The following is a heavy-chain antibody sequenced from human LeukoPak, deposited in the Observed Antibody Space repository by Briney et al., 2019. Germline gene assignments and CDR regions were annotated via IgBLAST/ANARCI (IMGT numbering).Heavy chain of an antibody. J-gene: IGHJ3*02. V-gene: IGHV1-8*01. CDR3: ARGRAYYDSSGYYYYDAFDI. CDR2: MNPNSGNT. D-gene: IGHD3-22*01. CDR1: GYTFTSYD. Sequence: ASVKVSCKASGYTFTSYDINWVRQATGQGLEWMGWMNPNSGNTGYAQKFQGRVTMTRNTSISTAYMELSSLRSEDTAVYYCARGRAYYDSSGYYYYDAFDIWGQGTMVTVSS.